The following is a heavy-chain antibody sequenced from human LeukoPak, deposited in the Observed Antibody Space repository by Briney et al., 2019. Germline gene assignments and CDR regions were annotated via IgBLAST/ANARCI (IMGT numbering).Heavy chain of an antibody. V-gene: IGHV1-2*02. CDR3: ARDSTVGIYGDYRVPPDY. J-gene: IGHJ4*02. CDR2: INPNSGGT. D-gene: IGHD4-17*01. Sequence: GASVKVSCKASGYTFTGYYMHWVRQAPGQGLEWTGWINPNSGGTNYAQKFQGRVTMTRDTSISTAYMELSRLRSDDTAVYYCARDSTVGIYGDYRVPPDYWGQGTLVTVSS. CDR1: GYTFTGYY.